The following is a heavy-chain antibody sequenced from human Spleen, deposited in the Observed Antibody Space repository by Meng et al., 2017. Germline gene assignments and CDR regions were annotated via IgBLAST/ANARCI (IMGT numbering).Heavy chain of an antibody. CDR2: ISGDGSST. Sequence: GESLKISCTASGFTFGDYAMSWFRQAPGKGLEWVSRISGDGSSTNYADFVKGRFTISRDNAKNSLYLQMNSLRAEDTALYYCARDLGYSYGFDYWGQGTLVTVSS. CDR1: GFTFGDYA. D-gene: IGHD5-18*01. J-gene: IGHJ4*02. V-gene: IGHV3-20*04. CDR3: ARDLGYSYGFDY.